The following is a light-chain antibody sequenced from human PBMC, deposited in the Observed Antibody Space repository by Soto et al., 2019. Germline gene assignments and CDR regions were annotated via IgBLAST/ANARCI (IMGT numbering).Light chain of an antibody. CDR2: DAY. CDR3: QQRHMWPIT. V-gene: IGKV3-11*01. J-gene: IGKJ5*01. CDR1: QSFRGL. Sequence: EVVLTQSPVTLSLSPGERATLSCRASQSFRGLLAWYQQRPGQAPRLVIYDAYKRATGIPPRFSGSGSGTDFTLTISSLEPEDSAVYYCQQRHMWPITFGQGTRLEIK.